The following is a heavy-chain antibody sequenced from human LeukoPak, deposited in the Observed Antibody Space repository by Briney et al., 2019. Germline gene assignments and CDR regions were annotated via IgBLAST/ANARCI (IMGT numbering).Heavy chain of an antibody. D-gene: IGHD3-9*01. Sequence: PSETLSLTYTVSGGSISSGSYYWSWIRQPAGKGLEWIGRIYTSGSTNYNPSLKSRVTISVDTSKNQFSLKLSSVTAADTAVYYCARERLRYFDWPPRDAFDIWGQGTMVTVSS. J-gene: IGHJ3*02. V-gene: IGHV4-61*02. CDR3: ARERLRYFDWPPRDAFDI. CDR2: IYTSGST. CDR1: GGSISSGSYY.